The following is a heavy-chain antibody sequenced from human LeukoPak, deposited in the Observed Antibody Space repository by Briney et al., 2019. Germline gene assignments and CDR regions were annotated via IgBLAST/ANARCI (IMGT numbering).Heavy chain of an antibody. D-gene: IGHD2-8*01. CDR3: ARNGAFYGMDV. Sequence: GGSLRLSCAASGFTPSSYEMNWVRLAPGKGLEWISYISRTGNSIYYADSVKGRFTISRDSAKNSLYLQMNSLRAEDTAVYYCARNGAFYGMDVWGQGTTVTVSS. CDR2: ISRTGNSI. V-gene: IGHV3-48*03. CDR1: GFTPSSYE. J-gene: IGHJ6*02.